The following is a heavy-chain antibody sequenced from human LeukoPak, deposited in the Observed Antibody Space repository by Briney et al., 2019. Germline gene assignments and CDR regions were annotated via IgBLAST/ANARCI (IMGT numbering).Heavy chain of an antibody. V-gene: IGHV3-21*01. J-gene: IGHJ4*02. CDR1: GFIFSNYA. Sequence: GGSLRLSCAASGFIFSNYAMAWARLTPGKGLEWVSSISSSSSYIYYADSVKGRFTISRDNAKNSLYLQMNSLRAEDTAVYYCARVFLDCSSTSCYGAEDYWGQGTLVTVSS. CDR3: ARVFLDCSSTSCYGAEDY. CDR2: ISSSSSYI. D-gene: IGHD2-2*01.